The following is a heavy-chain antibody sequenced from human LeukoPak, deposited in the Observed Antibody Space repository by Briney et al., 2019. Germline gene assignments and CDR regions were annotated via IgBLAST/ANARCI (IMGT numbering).Heavy chain of an antibody. V-gene: IGHV3-74*01. J-gene: IGHJ4*02. D-gene: IGHD1-14*01. CDR2: INPDGSRT. CDR3: SRDFNGRNDF. Sequence: GGSLRLSCAASGFTFSSNWMHWVRQGPGKGLVWVSRINPDGSRTDYAESVKGRFAISRDNAKNTLSLEMNSLGDEDTAVYYCSRDFNGRNDFWGQGTLVTVSS. CDR1: GFTFSSNW.